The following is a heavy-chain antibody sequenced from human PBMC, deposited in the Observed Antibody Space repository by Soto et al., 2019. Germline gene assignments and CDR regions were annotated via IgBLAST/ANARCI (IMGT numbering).Heavy chain of an antibody. CDR3: ARLSPQIVVVPAAIYYYYYGMDV. CDR2: IYPGDSDT. CDR1: GYSFTSYW. D-gene: IGHD2-2*01. J-gene: IGHJ6*02. V-gene: IGHV5-51*01. Sequence: GESLEGSCWGSGYSFTSYWIGWVRQMPGKGLEWMGIIYPGDSDTRYSPSFQGQVPISADKSISTAYLQWSSLKASDTAMYYCARLSPQIVVVPAAIYYYYYGMDVWGQGTTVTVSS.